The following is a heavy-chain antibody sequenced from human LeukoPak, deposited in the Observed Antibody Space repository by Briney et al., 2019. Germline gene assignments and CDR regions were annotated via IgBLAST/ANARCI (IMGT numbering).Heavy chain of an antibody. CDR2: ISSSSSTI. Sequence: GGSLRLSCAASGFTFSSYSMNWVREATGKGLEWVSYISSSSSTIYYADSVKGRFTLSRDNAKNSFYLQMNSLKAEDTAVYYCARESPVMTTVTHWGQGTLVTVSS. J-gene: IGHJ4*02. V-gene: IGHV3-48*01. CDR1: GFTFSSYS. CDR3: ARESPVMTTVTH. D-gene: IGHD4-17*01.